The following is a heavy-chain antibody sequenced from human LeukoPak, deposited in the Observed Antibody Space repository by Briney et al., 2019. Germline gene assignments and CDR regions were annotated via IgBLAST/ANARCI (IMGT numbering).Heavy chain of an antibody. CDR2: ISAYNGNT. CDR1: GYTFTSYG. V-gene: IGHV1-18*01. D-gene: IGHD2-8*01. J-gene: IGHJ6*03. Sequence: GASVKVSCKASGYTFTSYGISWVRQAPGQGLEWIGWISAYNGNTNYAQKLQGRVTMTTDTSTSTAYMELRSLRSDDTAVYYCARLSTNGVRDYYYYYMDVWGKGTTVTVSS. CDR3: ARLSTNGVRDYYYYYMDV.